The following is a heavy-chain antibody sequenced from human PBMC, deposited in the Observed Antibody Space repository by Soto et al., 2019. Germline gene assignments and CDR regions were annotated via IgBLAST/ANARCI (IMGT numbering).Heavy chain of an antibody. Sequence: GGSLRLSCAASGFTFSSYSMNWVRQAPGKGLEWVSSISSSSSYIYYADSVKGRFTISRDNAKNSLYLQMNSLRAEDTAVYYCARDLRNGYYDSSGYYNDAFDIWGQGTMVTVSS. CDR2: ISSSSSYI. J-gene: IGHJ3*02. CDR3: ARDLRNGYYDSSGYYNDAFDI. V-gene: IGHV3-21*01. D-gene: IGHD3-22*01. CDR1: GFTFSSYS.